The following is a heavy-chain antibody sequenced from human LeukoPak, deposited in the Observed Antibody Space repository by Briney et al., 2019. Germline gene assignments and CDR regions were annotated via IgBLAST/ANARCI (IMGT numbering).Heavy chain of an antibody. Sequence: SETLSLTCTVSGGSVSSGNYYWSWIRQPPGKGLEWIGYIYYSGATNYNPSLKSRVTLSVDTSKNQFSLKLNSVTAADMAVYYCARVPTYYDGSVDIWGQGTTVTVSS. V-gene: IGHV4-61*01. J-gene: IGHJ3*02. CDR3: ARVPTYYDGSVDI. CDR1: GGSVSSGNYY. D-gene: IGHD3-22*01. CDR2: IYYSGAT.